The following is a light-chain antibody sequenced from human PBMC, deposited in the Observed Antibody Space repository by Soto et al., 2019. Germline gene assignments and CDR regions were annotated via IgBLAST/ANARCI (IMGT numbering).Light chain of an antibody. J-gene: IGLJ1*01. CDR1: SSDVGGYDY. V-gene: IGLV2-14*01. CDR2: EVS. Sequence: QSVLTQPASVSGSPGQSITISCTGTSSDVGGYDYVSWYQQHPGKAPKLMVFEVSNRPSGVSYRFSGSKSGNTASLTISGLQAEDEADYFCSSYSISTAYLFGTGTKSPS. CDR3: SSYSISTAYL.